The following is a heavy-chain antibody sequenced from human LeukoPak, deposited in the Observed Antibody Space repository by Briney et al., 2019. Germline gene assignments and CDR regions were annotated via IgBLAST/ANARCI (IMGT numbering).Heavy chain of an antibody. CDR2: IYDSGST. D-gene: IGHD3-3*01. CDR1: GGSINSGGYF. Sequence: SETLSLTCTVPGGSINSGGYFWTWIRQHPGKGPEWIGYIYDSGSTYYNPSLKSRVTISEDTSKNQFSLEMGSVTAADTAVYYCGRGISRVPIHYYMDVWGKGTTVTVSS. J-gene: IGHJ6*03. V-gene: IGHV4-31*03. CDR3: GRGISRVPIHYYMDV.